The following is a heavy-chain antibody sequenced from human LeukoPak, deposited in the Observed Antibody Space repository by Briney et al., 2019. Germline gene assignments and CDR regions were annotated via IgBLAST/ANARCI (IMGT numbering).Heavy chain of an antibody. D-gene: IGHD6-19*01. V-gene: IGHV4-59*01. CDR1: GGSISTSW. CDR3: ARSHHPYSSDFDS. Sequence: SETLSLTCTVSGGSISTSWWGWIRQPPGKGLEWIGYIYYSGRTNYNPSLKSRVTISVATSKNQFSLKLSSVTAADTAVYYCARSHHPYSSDFDSWGQGTLVTVSS. J-gene: IGHJ4*02. CDR2: IYYSGRT.